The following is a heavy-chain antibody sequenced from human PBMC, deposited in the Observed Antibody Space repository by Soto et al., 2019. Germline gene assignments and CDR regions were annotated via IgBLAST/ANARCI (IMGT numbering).Heavy chain of an antibody. Sequence: QVQLQESGPGLVKPSETLSLTCTVSGGSISSYYWSWIRQPPGKGLEWIGYIYYSGSTNYNPSLKSRVTISVDTSKNQFSLKLSSVTAADTAVYYCARDCSSTSCYYGMDVWGQGTTVTVSS. CDR1: GGSISSYY. J-gene: IGHJ6*02. CDR3: ARDCSSTSCYYGMDV. V-gene: IGHV4-59*01. D-gene: IGHD2-2*01. CDR2: IYYSGST.